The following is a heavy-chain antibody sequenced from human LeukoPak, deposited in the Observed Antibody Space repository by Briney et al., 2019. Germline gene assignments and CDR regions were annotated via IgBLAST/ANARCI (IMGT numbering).Heavy chain of an antibody. CDR3: ARNFGGYSYGSTMDS. V-gene: IGHV4-31*03. D-gene: IGHD5-18*01. CDR1: GGSFNSGGYY. CDR2: VYYSGST. Sequence: SQTLSLTCTVSGGSFNSGGYYWSWIRQLPGKGLEWIGYVYYSGSTYYNPSLKSRLTLSLDTSKNQFSLKLSSVTAADTAVYYCARNFGGYSYGSTMDSWGQGTLVTVSS. J-gene: IGHJ4*02.